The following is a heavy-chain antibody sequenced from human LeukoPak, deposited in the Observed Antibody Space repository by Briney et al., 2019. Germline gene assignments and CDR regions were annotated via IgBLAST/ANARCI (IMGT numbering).Heavy chain of an antibody. CDR3: AKDYSGSYDF. D-gene: IGHD1-26*01. Sequence: GGSLRLSCAASGFTFSNYAMSWVRQAPGKGLEWVSGISGSGGSTYYADSVKGRLTISRDNSKNTLYLQMSSLRAGDTAVYYCAKDYSGSYDFWGQGTLVTVSS. CDR2: ISGSGGST. V-gene: IGHV3-23*01. J-gene: IGHJ4*02. CDR1: GFTFSNYA.